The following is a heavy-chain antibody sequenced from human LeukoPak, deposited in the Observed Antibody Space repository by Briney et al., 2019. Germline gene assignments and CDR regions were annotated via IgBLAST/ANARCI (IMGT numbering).Heavy chain of an antibody. D-gene: IGHD3-22*01. J-gene: IGHJ6*03. CDR2: INHSGST. CDR3: ARTYYYDSSGYYRYYYYYYYMDV. CDR1: GGSFSGYY. V-gene: IGHV4-34*01. Sequence: SGTLSLTCAVYGGSFSGYYWSWIRQPPGKGLEWIGEINHSGSTNYNPSLKSRVTISVDTSKNQFSLKLSSVTAADTAVYYCARTYYYDSSGYYRYYYYYYYMDVWGKGTTVTVSS.